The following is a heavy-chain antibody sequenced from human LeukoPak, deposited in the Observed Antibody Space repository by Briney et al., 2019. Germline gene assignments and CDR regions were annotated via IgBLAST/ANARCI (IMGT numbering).Heavy chain of an antibody. J-gene: IGHJ4*02. CDR3: ARDTPFEYSGYDLTYYFDY. D-gene: IGHD5-12*01. Sequence: PGGSLRLSCAASGFTFSDYYMSWIRQAPGKGLEWVSYISSSGSTIYYADSVKGRFTISRDNAKNSLYLQMNSLRAEDTAVYYCARDTPFEYSGYDLTYYFDYWGQGTLVTVSS. CDR1: GFTFSDYY. V-gene: IGHV3-11*04. CDR2: ISSSGSTI.